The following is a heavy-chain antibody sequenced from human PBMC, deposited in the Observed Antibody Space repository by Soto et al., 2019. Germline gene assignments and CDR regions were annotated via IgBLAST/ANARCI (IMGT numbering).Heavy chain of an antibody. Sequence: GGSLRLSCAPSGLTFSSYAMSWVRQAPGKGLEWASAISGRGGSTYYADSVKGRFTISRDNSKNTLYLQMNSLRAEDTTVYYCAKDRLYYSDSSGYYPGAFDIWGQGTMVT. V-gene: IGHV3-23*01. CDR2: ISGRGGST. CDR3: AKDRLYYSDSSGYYPGAFDI. CDR1: GLTFSSYA. D-gene: IGHD3-22*01. J-gene: IGHJ3*02.